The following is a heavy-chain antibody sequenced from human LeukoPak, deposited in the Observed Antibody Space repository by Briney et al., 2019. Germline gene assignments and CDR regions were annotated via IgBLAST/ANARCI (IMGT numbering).Heavy chain of an antibody. J-gene: IGHJ4*02. Sequence: SQTLSLTCAISGDSVSSKSASWNWIRQSPSRGLEWLGRTYYRSKWYFEYAVSVKSRISINPDTSQNQFSLQLSSLTIDDTAVYYCARAGGTLDNWGQGTLVTVSS. CDR2: TYYRSKWYF. D-gene: IGHD1-1*01. V-gene: IGHV6-1*01. CDR1: GDSVSSKSAS. CDR3: ARAGGTLDN.